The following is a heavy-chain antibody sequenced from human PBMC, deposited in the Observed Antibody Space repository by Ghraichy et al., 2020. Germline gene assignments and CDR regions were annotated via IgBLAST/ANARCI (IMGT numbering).Heavy chain of an antibody. CDR1: GFTFSTYS. V-gene: IGHV3-30-3*01. CDR3: ARDIKSSSWSYYYYAMDV. Sequence: GGSLRLSCVASGFTFSTYSMHWVRQAPGKGLEWVAVISYDGFSKYYADSVTGRFTMSRDNSKNTLYLQMNSLRAEDTAVYYCARDIKSSSWSYYYYAMDVWGQGTTVTVSS. J-gene: IGHJ6*02. CDR2: ISYDGFSK. D-gene: IGHD6-13*01.